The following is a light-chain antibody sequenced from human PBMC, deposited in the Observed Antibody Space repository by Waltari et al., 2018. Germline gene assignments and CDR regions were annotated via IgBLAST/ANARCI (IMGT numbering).Light chain of an antibody. V-gene: IGKV3-11*01. Sequence: EIVLTHSPATLSSAPGERASLSCRASQSVSSYLAWFQQKPGRAPRLLIYDASNRATGVPARFSGSGSGTDFTLTISSLEPEDFAVYYCQQRGNWPRTFGQGTKVEIK. CDR1: QSVSSY. CDR3: QQRGNWPRT. J-gene: IGKJ1*01. CDR2: DAS.